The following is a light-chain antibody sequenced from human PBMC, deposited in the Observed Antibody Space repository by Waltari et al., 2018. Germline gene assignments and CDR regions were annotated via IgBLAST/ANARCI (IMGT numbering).Light chain of an antibody. CDR3: SSYTSSSTQGV. CDR2: DVS. Sequence: QSALTQPASVSGSPGQSITIPCTGTSSDVGGYNYVSWYQQHPGKAPKLMIYDVSNRPSGVSTRFSGSKSGNTASLTISGLQAEDEADYYCSSYTSSSTQGVFGGGTKLTVL. V-gene: IGLV2-14*01. CDR1: SSDVGGYNY. J-gene: IGLJ3*02.